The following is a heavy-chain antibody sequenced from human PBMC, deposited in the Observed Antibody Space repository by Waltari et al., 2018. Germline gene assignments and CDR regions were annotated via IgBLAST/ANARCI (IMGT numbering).Heavy chain of an antibody. V-gene: IGHV3-74*01. CDR2: FKSDGSST. CDR1: GFIFSDYG. Sequence: EVQLVESGGGLVQPVGSLRLSCAASGFIFSDYGMHWVRQAPGKGLMWVSRFKSDGSSTAYADFVKGRFTVSRETARNTLYLQMNSLSAEDTAVYYCARGGQVLNWPFDMWGQGTVVTVSS. D-gene: IGHD2-2*01. J-gene: IGHJ3*02. CDR3: ARGGQVLNWPFDM.